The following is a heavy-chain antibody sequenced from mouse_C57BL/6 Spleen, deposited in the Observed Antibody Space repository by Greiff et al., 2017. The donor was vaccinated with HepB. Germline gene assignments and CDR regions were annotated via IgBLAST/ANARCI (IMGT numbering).Heavy chain of an antibody. CDR1: GYTFTSYW. V-gene: IGHV1-55*01. D-gene: IGHD1-1*01. J-gene: IGHJ1*03. Sequence: QVQLQQSGAELVKPGASVKMSCKASGYTFTSYWITWVKQRPGQGLEWIGDIYPGSGSTNYNEKFKSKATLTVDTSSSTAYMQLSSLTSEDSAVYYCARRELLRGYFDVWGTGTTVTVSS. CDR3: ARRELLRGYFDV. CDR2: IYPGSGST.